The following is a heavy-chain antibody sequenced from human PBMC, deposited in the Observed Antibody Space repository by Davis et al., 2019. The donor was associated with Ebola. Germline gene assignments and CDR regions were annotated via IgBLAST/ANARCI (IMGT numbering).Heavy chain of an antibody. V-gene: IGHV4-59*12. CDR2: IYFSGYT. J-gene: IGHJ4*02. Sequence: MPSETLSLTCTVSGGSISSYFWSWIRQPPGKGLEWIGYIYFSGYTHYNPSVKSRVTISVDTSKNQFSLKLSSVTAADTAVYYCASAGWLHHTVDYWGQGTLVTVSS. CDR1: GGSISSYF. D-gene: IGHD5-12*01. CDR3: ASAGWLHHTVDY.